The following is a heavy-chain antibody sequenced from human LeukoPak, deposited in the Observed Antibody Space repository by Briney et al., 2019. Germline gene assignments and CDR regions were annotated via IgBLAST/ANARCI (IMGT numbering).Heavy chain of an antibody. CDR2: INSDGSTT. CDR3: AKDSSTSNPYYGLDV. V-gene: IGHV3-74*01. D-gene: IGHD4-11*01. CDR1: GFTFSSYW. J-gene: IGHJ6*02. Sequence: GGSLRLSCAASGFTFSSYWMYWVRQAPGKGLVWVSRINSDGSTTSYADSVQGRFTISRDNAKNTLYLQMDSLRAEDTAVYYCAKDSSTSNPYYGLDVWGQGTTVTVSS.